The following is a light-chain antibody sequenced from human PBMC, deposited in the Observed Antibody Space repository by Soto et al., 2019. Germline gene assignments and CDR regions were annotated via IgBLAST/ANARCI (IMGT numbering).Light chain of an antibody. J-gene: IGKJ1*01. Sequence: DIQMTQSPSSLSASVGDRVTITCRASQGISTYLNWYQQKPGKAPKLLIYAASSLQSGVPSRFSGSGSETDFTLTISSLQPEDFATYYCQQYTGYSRTFGQGTKVDIK. CDR3: QQYTGYSRT. V-gene: IGKV1-39*01. CDR1: QGISTY. CDR2: AAS.